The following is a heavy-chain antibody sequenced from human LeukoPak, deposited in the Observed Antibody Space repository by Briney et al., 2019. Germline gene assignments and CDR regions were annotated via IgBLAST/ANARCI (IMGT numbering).Heavy chain of an antibody. J-gene: IGHJ6*02. D-gene: IGHD1-14*01. CDR3: AREPFNHYYYGMDV. CDR2: IYYSGST. V-gene: IGHV4-31*03. CDR1: GGSITSGGYY. Sequence: PSGTLSLTCTVSGGSITSGGYYWSWIRQHPGKGLEWIGYIYYSGSTYYNPSLKSRVNISVDTSKNQFSLKLSSVTAADTAVYYCAREPFNHYYYGMDVWGQGTTVTVSS.